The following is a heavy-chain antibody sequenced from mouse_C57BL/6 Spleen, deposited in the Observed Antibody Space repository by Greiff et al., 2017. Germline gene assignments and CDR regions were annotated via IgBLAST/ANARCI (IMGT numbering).Heavy chain of an antibody. CDR1: GFTFSSYG. Sequence: DVKLVESGGDLVKPGGSLKLSCAASGFTFSSYGMSWVRQTPDKRLEWVATISSGGSYTYYPDSVKGRFTISRDNAKNTLYQHMSSLKSEDTAMYYCARQGLLGNAMDYWGQGTSVTVSS. V-gene: IGHV5-6*02. J-gene: IGHJ4*01. CDR2: ISSGGSYT. CDR3: ARQGLLGNAMDY. D-gene: IGHD2-1*01.